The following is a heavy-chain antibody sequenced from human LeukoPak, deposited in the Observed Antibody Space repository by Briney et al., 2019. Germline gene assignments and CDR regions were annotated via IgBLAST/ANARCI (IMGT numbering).Heavy chain of an antibody. V-gene: IGHV3-21*01. CDR3: ARGHPYYYDSSGPGDFDY. Sequence: GGSLRLSCAASGFTFSSYSMNWVRQAPGKGLEWVSSISSSSSYIYYADSVKGRFTISRDNAKNSLYLQTNSLRAEDTAVYYCARGHPYYYDSSGPGDFDYWGQGTLVTVSS. CDR1: GFTFSSYS. D-gene: IGHD3-22*01. CDR2: ISSSSSYI. J-gene: IGHJ4*02.